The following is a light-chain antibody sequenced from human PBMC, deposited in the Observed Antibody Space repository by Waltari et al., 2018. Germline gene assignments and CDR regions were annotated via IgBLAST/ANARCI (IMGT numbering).Light chain of an antibody. Sequence: DIQLTQSPSFLSASVGDRVTIPCRASQGISSYLAWYQQKPGKAPNLLIYAASTWQSVVPSRFSGSGSGTEFTRTISSLQPEDFSTYYCQQLNSYPRTFGQGTKVEIK. CDR1: QGISSY. CDR3: QQLNSYPRT. CDR2: AAS. V-gene: IGKV1-9*01. J-gene: IGKJ1*01.